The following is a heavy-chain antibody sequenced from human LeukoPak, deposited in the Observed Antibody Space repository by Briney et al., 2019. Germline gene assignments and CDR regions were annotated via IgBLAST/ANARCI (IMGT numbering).Heavy chain of an antibody. Sequence: PSETLSLTCTVSGYSISSGYYWGWIRQPPGKGLEWIGSIYHSGSTYYNPSLKSRVTISVDTSKNQFSLKLSSVTAADTAVYYCARAPHSNYYYYYMDVWGKGTTVTVSS. J-gene: IGHJ6*03. CDR1: GYSISSGYY. D-gene: IGHD2-15*01. CDR3: ARAPHSNYYYYYMDV. V-gene: IGHV4-38-2*02. CDR2: IYHSGST.